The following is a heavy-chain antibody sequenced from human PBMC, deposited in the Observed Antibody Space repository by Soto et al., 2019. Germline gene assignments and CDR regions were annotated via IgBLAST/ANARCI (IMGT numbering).Heavy chain of an antibody. Sequence: GSLRLSCAASGFTFSNAWMSWVRQAPGKGLEWVGRIKSKTDGGTTDYAAPVKGRFTISRDDSKNTLYLQMNSLKTEDTAVYYCTTDPTYSYGLYFDYWGQGTLVTVSS. CDR3: TTDPTYSYGLYFDY. J-gene: IGHJ4*02. CDR1: GFTFSNAW. D-gene: IGHD5-18*01. CDR2: IKSKTDGGTT. V-gene: IGHV3-15*01.